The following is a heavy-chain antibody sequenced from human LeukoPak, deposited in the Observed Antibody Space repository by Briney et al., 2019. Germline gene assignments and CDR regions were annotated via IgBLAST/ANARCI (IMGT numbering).Heavy chain of an antibody. V-gene: IGHV4-39*01. CDR2: IYYSGST. D-gene: IGHD6-19*01. Sequence: SETLSLTCTVFGGSISSSSYYWGWIRQPPGKGLEWIGSIYYSGSTYYNPSLKSRVTISVDTSKNQFSLKLSSVTAADTAVYYCARHKISVAGTRDFDYWGQGTLVTVSS. CDR1: GGSISSSSYY. CDR3: ARHKISVAGTRDFDY. J-gene: IGHJ4*02.